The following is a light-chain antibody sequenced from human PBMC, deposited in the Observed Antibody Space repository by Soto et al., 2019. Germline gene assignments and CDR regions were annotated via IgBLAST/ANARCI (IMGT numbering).Light chain of an antibody. V-gene: IGKV3-20*01. CDR2: GAS. Sequence: VMRQSPATLSVSPAEDTTLSCRASQGIGDTLAWYQQKPGQAPRLLIYGASSRATGIPDRFSGSGSGTDFTLTISRLEPEDFAVYYCQQYGSSPRTFGQGTKVDIK. CDR3: QQYGSSPRT. CDR1: QGIGDT. J-gene: IGKJ1*01.